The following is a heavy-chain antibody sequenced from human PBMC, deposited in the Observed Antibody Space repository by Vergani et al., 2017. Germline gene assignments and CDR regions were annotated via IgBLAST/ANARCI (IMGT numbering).Heavy chain of an antibody. Sequence: QVQLPESGPGLVKPSGTLSLTCAVSGGSISSSNWWSWVRQPPGKGLEWIGEIYHSGSTNYNPSLKSRVTISVDKSKNQFSLKLSSVTAADTAVYCCARDSRKQWLAYGMDVWGQGTTVIVSS. D-gene: IGHD6-19*01. J-gene: IGHJ6*02. CDR2: IYHSGST. CDR1: GGSISSSNW. V-gene: IGHV4-4*01. CDR3: ARDSRKQWLAYGMDV.